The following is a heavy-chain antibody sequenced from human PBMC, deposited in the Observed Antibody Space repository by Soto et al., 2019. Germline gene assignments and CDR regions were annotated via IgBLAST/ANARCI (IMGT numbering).Heavy chain of an antibody. J-gene: IGHJ3*02. CDR3: GKDPNGDYIGAFDI. Sequence: PVGSLRLSCTASEFTFSSFAMSWVLQTPGKGLEWVSGIGSSGDTTHLADSVKGRFTISRDNSRNTLYLQMNSLRVDDTAVYYCGKDPNGDYIGAFDIWGQGTMVTVSS. CDR2: IGSSGDTT. CDR1: EFTFSSFA. D-gene: IGHD2-21*02. V-gene: IGHV3-23*01.